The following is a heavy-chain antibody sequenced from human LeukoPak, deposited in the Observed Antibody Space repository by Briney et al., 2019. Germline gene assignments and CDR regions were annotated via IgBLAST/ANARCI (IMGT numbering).Heavy chain of an antibody. CDR3: ATIGRCSGYGILDS. V-gene: IGHV4-4*02. Sequence: SETLSLTCAVSGDSLSSNNWWSWVRQPPGKGLEWIGEIYHSGISNYNPTLKSRVSISVDKSKNQFSLKLSSVTAADTAVYYCATIGRCSGYGILDSWGQGTLVTVSS. D-gene: IGHD5-12*01. CDR1: GDSLSSNNW. CDR2: IYHSGIS. J-gene: IGHJ4*02.